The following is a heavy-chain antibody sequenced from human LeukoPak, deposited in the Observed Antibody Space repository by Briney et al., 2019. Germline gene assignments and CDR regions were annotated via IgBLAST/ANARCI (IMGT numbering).Heavy chain of an antibody. CDR1: GFTFSSYW. J-gene: IGHJ4*02. CDR3: AKGASSYSSSLLDY. CDR2: IKQDGSEK. Sequence: GGSLRLSCAASGFTFSSYWMSWVRQAPGKGLEWVANIKQDGSEKYYVDSVKGRFTISRDNAKNSLYLQMNSLRAEDTALYYCAKGASSYSSSLLDYWGQGTLVTVSS. V-gene: IGHV3-7*03. D-gene: IGHD6-6*01.